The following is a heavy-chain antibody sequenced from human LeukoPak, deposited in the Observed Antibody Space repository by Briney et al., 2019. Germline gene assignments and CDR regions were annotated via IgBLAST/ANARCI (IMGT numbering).Heavy chain of an antibody. Sequence: PSETLSLTCTVSGGSISSYYWSWIRQPPGKGLEWIGYIYYTGSTNYNPSLKSRVTISVDTSKNQFSLKLSSVTAADTAVYYCARRPTGINYYDSSGYYYLHYYYYYYMDVWGKGTTVTVSS. CDR1: GGSISSYY. D-gene: IGHD3-22*01. CDR2: IYYTGST. J-gene: IGHJ6*03. V-gene: IGHV4-59*12. CDR3: ARRPTGINYYDSSGYYYLHYYYYYYMDV.